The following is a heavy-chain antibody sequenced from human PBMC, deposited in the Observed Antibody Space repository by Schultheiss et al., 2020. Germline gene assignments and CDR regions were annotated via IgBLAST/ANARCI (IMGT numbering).Heavy chain of an antibody. CDR3: ARSVPYYDGLTGYYRPEYFQH. CDR1: GGSISSGSYY. Sequence: SETLSLTCTVSGGSISSGSYYWGWIRQPPGKGLEWIGSIYYSGSTYYNPSLKSRVTISVDTSKNQFSLRLSSVTAADTAVYYCARSVPYYDGLTGYYRPEYFQHWGQGTLVTVSS. CDR2: IYYSGST. V-gene: IGHV4-39*07. J-gene: IGHJ1*01. D-gene: IGHD3-9*01.